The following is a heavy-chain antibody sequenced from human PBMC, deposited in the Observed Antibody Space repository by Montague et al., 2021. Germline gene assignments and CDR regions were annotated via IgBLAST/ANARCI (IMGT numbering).Heavy chain of an antibody. CDR3: ARWGRWFDP. J-gene: IGHJ5*02. CDR2: TT. V-gene: IGHV4-59*01. D-gene: IGHD3-16*01. Sequence: TTNYNPYLKSRVTISVDTANDHFSLNLTSVTAADTAVYYYARWGRWFDPWGQGTLVTVSS.